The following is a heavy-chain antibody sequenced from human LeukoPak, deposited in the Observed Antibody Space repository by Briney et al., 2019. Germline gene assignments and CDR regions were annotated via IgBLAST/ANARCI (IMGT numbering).Heavy chain of an antibody. Sequence: GGSLRLSCAASGFTFSSYAMSWVRQAPGKGLEWVSYISSSSSTIYYADSVKGRFTISRDNAKNSLYLQMNSLRAEDTAVYYCARIGGHAFDIWGQGTMVTVSS. J-gene: IGHJ3*02. V-gene: IGHV3-48*01. CDR2: ISSSSSTI. CDR1: GFTFSSYA. CDR3: ARIGGHAFDI. D-gene: IGHD3-16*01.